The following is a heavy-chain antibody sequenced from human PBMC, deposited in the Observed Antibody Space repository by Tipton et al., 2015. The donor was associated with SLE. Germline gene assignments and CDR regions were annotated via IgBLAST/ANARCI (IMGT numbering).Heavy chain of an antibody. J-gene: IGHJ3*02. D-gene: IGHD3-3*01. CDR2: ISSSSSYT. CDR1: GFTFSDYY. Sequence: SLRLSCAASGFTFSDYYMSWIRQAPGKGLEWVSYISSSSSYTNYADSVKGRFTISRDNAKNSLYLQMNSLRAEDTAVYYCAREGLTMEPDAFDIWGQGTMVTVSS. V-gene: IGHV3-11*05. CDR3: AREGLTMEPDAFDI.